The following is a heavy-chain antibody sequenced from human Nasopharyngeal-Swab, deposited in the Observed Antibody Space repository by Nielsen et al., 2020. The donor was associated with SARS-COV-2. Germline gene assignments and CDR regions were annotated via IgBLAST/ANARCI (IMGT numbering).Heavy chain of an antibody. CDR2: IYYSGST. J-gene: IGHJ4*02. D-gene: IGHD6-19*01. CDR1: GGSISSYY. CDR3: ARDSRSGWLY. Sequence: SETLSLTCTVSGGSISSYYWSWIRQPPGKELEWIGYIYYSGSTNYNPSLKSRVTISVDTSKNQFSLKLSSVTAADTAVYYCARDSRSGWLYWGQGTLVTVSS. V-gene: IGHV4-59*01.